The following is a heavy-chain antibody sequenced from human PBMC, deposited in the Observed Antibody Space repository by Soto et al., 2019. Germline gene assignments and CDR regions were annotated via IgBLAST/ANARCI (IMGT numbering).Heavy chain of an antibody. D-gene: IGHD3-22*01. Sequence: SVKVSCKASGGTFSSYAISWVRQAPGQGLEWMGGIIPILGTANYAQKFQGRVTITADESTSTAYMELSSLRSEDTAVYYCAREGYYYDSSGYYRFDYWGQGTLVTVSS. J-gene: IGHJ4*02. CDR3: AREGYYYDSSGYYRFDY. V-gene: IGHV1-69*13. CDR2: IIPILGTA. CDR1: GGTFSSYA.